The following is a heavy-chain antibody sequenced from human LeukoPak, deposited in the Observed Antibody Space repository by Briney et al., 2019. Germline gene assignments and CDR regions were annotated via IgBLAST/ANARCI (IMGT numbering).Heavy chain of an antibody. V-gene: IGHV4-39*01. CDR1: GGSISSSSYY. Sequence: SETLSLTCSVSGGSISSSSYYWGWIRQPPGKGLEWIGSVLYSGTTYNNPSLKSRITISVDTSKNQFSLKLSSVTAADTAVYYCARGPYSSSWYIFLYYFDYWGQGTLVTVSS. J-gene: IGHJ4*02. CDR3: ARGPYSSSWYIFLYYFDY. D-gene: IGHD6-13*01. CDR2: VLYSGTT.